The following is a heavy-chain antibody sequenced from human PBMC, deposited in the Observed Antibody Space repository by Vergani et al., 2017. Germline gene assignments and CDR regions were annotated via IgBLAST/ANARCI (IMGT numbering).Heavy chain of an antibody. D-gene: IGHD3-22*01. Sequence: VQLQESCAGLVKPSETLSLICTVSCGSISSYYWSWIRQPAGEGLEWVVRIYTSGSTNYNPSLKSRVTMSVDTSKNQFTLKLSSVTAADTAENYCARVGNYDSSGKEDFDIWGQGTMVTVSS. V-gene: IGHV4-4*07. CDR2: IYTSGST. J-gene: IGHJ3*02. CDR3: ARVGNYDSSGKEDFDI. CDR1: CGSISSYY.